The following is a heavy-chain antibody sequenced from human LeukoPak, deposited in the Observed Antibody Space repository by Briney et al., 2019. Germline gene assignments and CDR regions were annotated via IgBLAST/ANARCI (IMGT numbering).Heavy chain of an antibody. CDR3: ARRSPTENYFAS. J-gene: IGHJ4*02. CDR1: GFTFSSNW. D-gene: IGHD4-17*01. CDR2: IQPDGSEQ. V-gene: IGHV3-7*01. Sequence: QARGSLRLSCAASGFTFSSNWMSWVRQAPGKGLEWVGNIQPDGSEQYPVDSVKGRFTISRDNSKNTLYLQMNRLRAEDTAVYYCARRSPTENYFASWGQGTLVTVSS.